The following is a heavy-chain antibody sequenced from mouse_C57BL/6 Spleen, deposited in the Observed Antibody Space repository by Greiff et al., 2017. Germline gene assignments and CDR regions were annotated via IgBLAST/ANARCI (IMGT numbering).Heavy chain of an antibody. CDR3: ARGGNYSRDYYAMDY. V-gene: IGHV1-69*01. J-gene: IGHJ4*01. D-gene: IGHD2-5*01. Sequence: QVQLQQPGAELVMPGASVKLSCKASGYTFTSYWMHWVKQRPGQGLEWIGEIDPSDSYTNYNQKFKGKATLTADKSSSTAYMQLSSLTSEDSAVYFCARGGNYSRDYYAMDYWGQGTSVTVSS. CDR1: GYTFTSYW. CDR2: IDPSDSYT.